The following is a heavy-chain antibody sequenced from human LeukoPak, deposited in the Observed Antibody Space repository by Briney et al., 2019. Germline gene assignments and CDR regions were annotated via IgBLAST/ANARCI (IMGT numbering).Heavy chain of an antibody. Sequence: GGALRLSCAASGFTFSSYAMSWVRQAPGKGLEWVSGISGSGSRTYYAVSVKGRFTISRDNSKNTLYLQMNSLRAEDTAVYYCAKEAHSEILECHDYYDMDVWGKGTTVTVSS. CDR3: AKEAHSEILECHDYYDMDV. D-gene: IGHD3-3*01. V-gene: IGHV3-23*01. CDR1: GFTFSSYA. CDR2: ISGSGSRT. J-gene: IGHJ6*03.